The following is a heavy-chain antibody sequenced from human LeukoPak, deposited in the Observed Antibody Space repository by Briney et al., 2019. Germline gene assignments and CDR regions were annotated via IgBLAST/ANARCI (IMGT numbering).Heavy chain of an antibody. CDR1: GGSISSYY. CDR2: IYASGST. V-gene: IGHV4-4*07. CDR3: ARDLFPDYGDHHDAFDI. Sequence: PSETLSLTCTVSGGSISSYYWSWIRQPAGKGLEWIGRIYASGSTNYNPSLKSRVTMSVDTSKNQFSLKLSSVTAADTAVYYCARDLFPDYGDHHDAFDIWGQGTMVTVSS. D-gene: IGHD4-17*01. J-gene: IGHJ3*02.